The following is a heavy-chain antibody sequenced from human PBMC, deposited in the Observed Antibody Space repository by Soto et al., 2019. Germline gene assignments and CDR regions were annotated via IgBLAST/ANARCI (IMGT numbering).Heavy chain of an antibody. V-gene: IGHV4-34*01. CDR2: INHSGST. Sequence: PSETLSLTCAVYGGSFSGYYWSWIRQPPGKGLEWIGEINHSGSTNYNPSLKSRVTISVDTSKNQFYLKLSSVTAAETAVYYCASHPVGGATRSGTTPNDYWGHGTRVTVS. CDR1: GGSFSGYY. J-gene: IGHJ4*01. D-gene: IGHD1-1*01. CDR3: ASHPVGGATRSGTTPNDY.